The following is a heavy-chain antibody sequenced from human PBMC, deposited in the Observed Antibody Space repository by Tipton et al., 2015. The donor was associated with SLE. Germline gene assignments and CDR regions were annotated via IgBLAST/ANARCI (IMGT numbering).Heavy chain of an antibody. Sequence: TLSLTCTVSGGSINSYYWSWIRQPPGKGLEWIGYVFFSGSTNYNPSLKSRVTISVDTSKNQFSLKLSSVTAADTAVYYCARDRRGWYFDLWGLGTLVTVSS. V-gene: IGHV4-59*12. CDR3: ARDRRGWYFDL. J-gene: IGHJ2*01. CDR2: VFFSGST. CDR1: GGSINSYY. D-gene: IGHD3-10*01.